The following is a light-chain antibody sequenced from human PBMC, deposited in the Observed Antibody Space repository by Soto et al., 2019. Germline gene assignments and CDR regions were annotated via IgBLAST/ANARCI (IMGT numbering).Light chain of an antibody. CDR2: EAT. CDR1: SSDVGAYEL. CDR3: CAFAYSRVV. Sequence: QYALTQPASVSWSPGKSITISCTGTSSDVGAYELVSWYQHHPGKVPKLIIYEATKWPSGVSHRFSGPKSGSTASLTISGLQAEDEADYYCCAFAYSRVVFCGGTKLPVL. J-gene: IGLJ3*02. V-gene: IGLV2-23*01.